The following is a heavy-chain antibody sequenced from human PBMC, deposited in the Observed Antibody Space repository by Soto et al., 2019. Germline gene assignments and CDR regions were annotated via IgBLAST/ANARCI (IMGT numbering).Heavy chain of an antibody. J-gene: IGHJ4*02. CDR2: ISGSGGST. D-gene: IGHD1-26*01. Sequence: EVQLLESGGGLVQPGGSLRLSCAASGFTFSTYAMNWVRQAPGKGLEWVSTISGSGGSTYYADSVKGRFTISRDNSKNTLYLQTNSLRAEYTALYYCAKDLGSSGSYHGIYFDSWGQGTLVTVSS. CDR1: GFTFSTYA. CDR3: AKDLGSSGSYHGIYFDS. V-gene: IGHV3-23*01.